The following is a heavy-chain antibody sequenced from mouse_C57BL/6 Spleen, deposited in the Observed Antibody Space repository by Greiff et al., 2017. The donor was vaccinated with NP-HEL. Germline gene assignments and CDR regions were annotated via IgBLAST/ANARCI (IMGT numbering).Heavy chain of an antibody. CDR2: ISDGGSYT. D-gene: IGHD2-1*01. V-gene: IGHV5-4*01. Sequence: EVQRVESGGGLVKPGGSLKLSCAASGFTFSSYAMSWVRQTPEKRLEWVATISDGGSYTYYPDNVKGRFTISRDNAKNNLYLQMSHLKSEDTAMYYCARDRGNPGYFDYWGQGTTLTVSS. CDR1: GFTFSSYA. J-gene: IGHJ2*01. CDR3: ARDRGNPGYFDY.